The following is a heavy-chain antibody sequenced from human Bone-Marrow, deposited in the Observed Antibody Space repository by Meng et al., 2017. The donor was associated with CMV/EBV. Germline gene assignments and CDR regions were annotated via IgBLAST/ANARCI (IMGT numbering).Heavy chain of an antibody. CDR3: AKDDLHDCSTSCYNQDY. CDR1: GFTFSSYG. J-gene: IGHJ4*02. D-gene: IGHD2-2*02. CDR2: IRYDGSNK. Sequence: GESLKISCAASGFTFSSYGMHWVRQAPGKGLEWVAFIRYDGSNKYYADSVKGRFTISRDNSKNTLYLQMNSLGAEDTAVYYCAKDDLHDCSTSCYNQDYWGQGTLVTVSS. V-gene: IGHV3-30*02.